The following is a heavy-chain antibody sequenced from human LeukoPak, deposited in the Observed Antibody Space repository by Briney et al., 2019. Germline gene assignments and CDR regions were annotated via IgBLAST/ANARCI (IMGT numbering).Heavy chain of an antibody. CDR2: IYWDDDK. CDR3: AHSEDYYGSVDAFDF. J-gene: IGHJ3*01. V-gene: IGHV2-5*02. D-gene: IGHD3-10*01. CDR1: GLSLSTSGVG. Sequence: SGPTLVKPTQTLTLTCTFSGLSLSTSGVGVGWIRQPPGKALEWLAFIYWDDDKRYSPSLNSRPTITKDTSKNQVVLTITNMDPVDTATYYCAHSEDYYGSVDAFDFWGQGTMVTVSS.